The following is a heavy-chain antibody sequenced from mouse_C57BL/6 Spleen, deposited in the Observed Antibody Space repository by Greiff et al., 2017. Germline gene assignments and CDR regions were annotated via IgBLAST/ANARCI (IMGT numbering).Heavy chain of an antibody. CDR1: GYTFTSYW. Sequence: QVQLKQPGAELVKPGASVKVSCKASGYTFTSYWMHWVKQRPGQGLEWIGRIHPSDSDTNYNQKFKGKATLTVDKSSSTAYMQLSSLTSEDSAVYDCAISGRYYYARDYWGQGTSVTVSS. J-gene: IGHJ4*01. D-gene: IGHD3-2*02. CDR2: IHPSDSDT. V-gene: IGHV1-74*01. CDR3: AISGRYYYARDY.